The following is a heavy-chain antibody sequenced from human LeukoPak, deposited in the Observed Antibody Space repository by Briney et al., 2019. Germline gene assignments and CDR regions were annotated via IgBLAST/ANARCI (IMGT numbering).Heavy chain of an antibody. D-gene: IGHD6-19*01. Sequence: SETLSLTCTVSGVAISSSSYYWGWIRQPPGQGLEWVGSISYSGTTYYNPSLESRVTISVDTSKNQFSLKLSSVTAADTAVYYCARPGSTSGRYYFDFWGQGTLVTVSS. J-gene: IGHJ4*02. CDR2: ISYSGTT. CDR3: ARPGSTSGRYYFDF. CDR1: GVAISSSSYY. V-gene: IGHV4-39*01.